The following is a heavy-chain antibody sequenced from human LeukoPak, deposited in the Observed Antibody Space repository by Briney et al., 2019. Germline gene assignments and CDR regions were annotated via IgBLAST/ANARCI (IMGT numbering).Heavy chain of an antibody. Sequence: ASVKVSCRASGYTFTSYYMHWVRQAPGQGLEWMGIINPSGGSTSYAQKFQGRVTMTRDTSTSTVYMELSSLRSEDTAVYYCARASGIAVAGTKGYFDYWGQGTLVTVSS. CDR2: INPSGGST. CDR3: ARASGIAVAGTKGYFDY. J-gene: IGHJ4*02. D-gene: IGHD6-19*01. CDR1: GYTFTSYY. V-gene: IGHV1-46*01.